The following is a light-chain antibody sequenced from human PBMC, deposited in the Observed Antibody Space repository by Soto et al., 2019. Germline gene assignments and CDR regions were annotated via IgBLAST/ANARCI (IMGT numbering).Light chain of an antibody. J-gene: IGKJ1*01. CDR2: GAI. Sequence: EIQMTQSPSSLSASVGDRVTITCRASQTIRNYLNWYQQKPGKAPKLLIYGAINLHSGVPSRFSGSGSGTDFTLTISSLQPEDFATYYCQQSYSTPAWTFGHGTKVDSK. CDR1: QTIRNY. CDR3: QQSYSTPAWT. V-gene: IGKV1-39*01.